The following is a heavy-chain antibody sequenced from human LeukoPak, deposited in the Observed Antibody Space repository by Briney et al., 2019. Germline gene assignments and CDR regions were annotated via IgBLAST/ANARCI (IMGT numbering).Heavy chain of an antibody. CDR2: VSAGGDNT. CDR1: GFTFSSYA. CDR3: AKKRTPVAGTNYFDY. J-gene: IGHJ4*02. Sequence: GGSLRLSCAASGFTFSSYAMSWVRQAPGKGLEWVSAVSAGGDNTYCAESVKGRFTISRDSSKNTVYLQMNSLRVEDTARYYCAKKRTPVAGTNYFDYWGQGTLVTVSS. V-gene: IGHV3-23*01. D-gene: IGHD6-19*01.